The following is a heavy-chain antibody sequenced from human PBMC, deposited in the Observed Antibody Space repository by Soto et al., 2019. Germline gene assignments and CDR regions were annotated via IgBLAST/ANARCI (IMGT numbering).Heavy chain of an antibody. CDR3: ARGVLLWFGELPYFDY. J-gene: IGHJ4*02. Sequence: SETLSLTCTVSGGSISSGDYYWSWIRQPPGKGLEWIGYIYHSGSTYYNPSLKSRVTISVDTSKNQFSLKLSSVTAADTAVYYCARGVLLWFGELPYFDYWGQGTLVTVSS. V-gene: IGHV4-30-4*01. CDR1: GGSISSGDYY. D-gene: IGHD3-10*01. CDR2: IYHSGST.